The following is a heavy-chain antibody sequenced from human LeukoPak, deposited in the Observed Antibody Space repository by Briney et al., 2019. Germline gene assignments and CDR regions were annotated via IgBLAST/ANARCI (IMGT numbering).Heavy chain of an antibody. D-gene: IGHD1-1*01. V-gene: IGHV3-9*01. CDR2: ISWNSNTK. CDR1: GFDFDDYA. J-gene: IGHJ4*02. CDR3: AKDIVGSAMTGIDY. Sequence: GGSLRLSCAASGFDFDDYAMQWVRKDPGKGLEWVSGISWNSNTKGYADSVKGRFTISRDNAKHSLYLQMDSLRPEDTALYYCAKDIVGSAMTGIDYWGQGTLVTVSS.